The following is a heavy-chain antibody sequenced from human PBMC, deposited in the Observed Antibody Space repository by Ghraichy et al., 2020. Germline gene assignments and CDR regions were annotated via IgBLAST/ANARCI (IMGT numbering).Heavy chain of an antibody. V-gene: IGHV4-31*03. J-gene: IGHJ4*02. CDR3: ARGTFYNGYFDY. D-gene: IGHD5-24*01. CDR2: IYYGGTS. CDR1: GGSISSGGYY. Sequence: SDTLSLTCTVSGGSISSGGYYWTWIRQHPGKGLEWIGYIYYGGTSYYNPSLKSRLSISADRSNNQFSLKLSSVTAADTAVYYCARGTFYNGYFDYWGQGTLVTVSS.